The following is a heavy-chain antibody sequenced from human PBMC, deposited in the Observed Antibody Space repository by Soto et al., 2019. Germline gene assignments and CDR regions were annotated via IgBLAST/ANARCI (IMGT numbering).Heavy chain of an antibody. J-gene: IGHJ4*02. CDR2: VYYTGST. CDR3: VKGHRALDN. Sequence: SETLSLTCSVSGGSISGSYWSWIRQSPGKGLEWLGYVYYTGSTNYSPSLRSRVSISVDTSKNEFSLRLSSVTAADTAVYYCVKGHRALDNWGQGTLVTVSS. CDR1: GGSISGSY. V-gene: IGHV4-59*01.